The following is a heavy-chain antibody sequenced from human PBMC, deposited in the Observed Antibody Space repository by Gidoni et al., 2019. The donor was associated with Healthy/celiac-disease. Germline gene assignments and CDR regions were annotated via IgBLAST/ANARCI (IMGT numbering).Heavy chain of an antibody. CDR3: ARDQTVDYFDY. V-gene: IGHV3-11*06. Sequence: QVQLVESGGGLVKPGGSLRLSCAASGFTFSDYYMSWIRQAPGKGLEWVSYISSSSSYTNYADSVKGRFTISRDNAKNSLYLQMNSLRAEDTAVYYCARDQTVDYFDYWGQGTLVTVSS. CDR1: GFTFSDYY. D-gene: IGHD2-15*01. J-gene: IGHJ4*02. CDR2: ISSSSSYT.